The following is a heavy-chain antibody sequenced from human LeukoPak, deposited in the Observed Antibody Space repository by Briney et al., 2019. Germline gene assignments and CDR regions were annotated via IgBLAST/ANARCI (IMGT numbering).Heavy chain of an antibody. CDR2: ISSSGSTI. D-gene: IGHD6-6*01. V-gene: IGHV3-11*01. Sequence: GGSLRLSCAASGFTFSDYYMSWIRQAPGKGLEWVSYISSSGSTIYHADSVKGRFTISRDNAKNSLYLQMNSLRAEDTAVYYCARYRIEYSSSSDFDYWGQGTLVTVSS. CDR3: ARYRIEYSSSSDFDY. CDR1: GFTFSDYY. J-gene: IGHJ4*02.